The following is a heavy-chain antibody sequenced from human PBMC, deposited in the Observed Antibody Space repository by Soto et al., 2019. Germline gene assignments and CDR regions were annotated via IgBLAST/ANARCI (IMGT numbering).Heavy chain of an antibody. CDR1: GFPFNNYA. J-gene: IGHJ6*04. V-gene: IGHV3-30*18. D-gene: IGHD3-16*01. CDR2: ISYDGSNS. Sequence: QVQLVESGGGVVQPGTSLRLSCAASGFPFNNYAMHWVRQRPGKGLDWVAVISYDGSNSYYSDSVKGRFTVSRDRTKNTLSLQMTSLRVEDTAVYYCAKGILSATFAPYAMDVCGKGTTVTVSS. CDR3: AKGILSATFAPYAMDV.